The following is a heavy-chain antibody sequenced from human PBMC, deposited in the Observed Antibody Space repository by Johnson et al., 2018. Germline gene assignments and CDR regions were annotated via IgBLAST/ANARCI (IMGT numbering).Heavy chain of an antibody. Sequence: VQLVESGGGMAQPGGSLRLSCAASGFTFRSYSMNWVRQAPGKGLEWVSYISSSSTSDIYYADSVKGRFTISRDNAKNSLYLQMNSLRDEDTAVYYCARDDVAGSGTPDGFDIWGQGTTVTVSS. CDR3: ARDDVAGSGTPDGFDI. D-gene: IGHD3-10*01. J-gene: IGHJ3*02. CDR1: GFTFRSYS. V-gene: IGHV3-48*02. CDR2: ISSSSTSDI.